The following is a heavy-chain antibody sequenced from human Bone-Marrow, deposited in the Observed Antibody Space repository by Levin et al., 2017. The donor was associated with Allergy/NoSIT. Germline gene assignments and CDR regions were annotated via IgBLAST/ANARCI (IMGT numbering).Heavy chain of an antibody. CDR3: AKSLGVLSNVGYVFDS. CDR2: INPGNGNT. V-gene: IGHV1-3*01. CDR1: GYKFNNFA. Sequence: AGESLKISCTASGYKFNNFAIHWVRHAPGQSLEWMGWINPGNGNTKYSQKFQDRVTLTRDTSASTVSLELSNLRSEDTAVFYCAKSLGVLSNVGYVFDSWRQGTLVIVSS. D-gene: IGHD3-16*01. J-gene: IGHJ5*01.